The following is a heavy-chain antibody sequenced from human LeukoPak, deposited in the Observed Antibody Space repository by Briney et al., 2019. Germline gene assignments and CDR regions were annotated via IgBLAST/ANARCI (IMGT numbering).Heavy chain of an antibody. D-gene: IGHD3-9*01. Sequence: GGSLRLSCAASGFTFSTSAMNRVRQVPGKGLEWVSSIDYGSSHIYYAASVRGRFTISRDNARNSVYLQMNSLRVEDTAVYYCARDPLRYLRVGHYDYWGQGTLVAVSS. V-gene: IGHV3-21*01. CDR1: GFTFSTSA. CDR2: IDYGSSHI. J-gene: IGHJ4*02. CDR3: ARDPLRYLRVGHYDY.